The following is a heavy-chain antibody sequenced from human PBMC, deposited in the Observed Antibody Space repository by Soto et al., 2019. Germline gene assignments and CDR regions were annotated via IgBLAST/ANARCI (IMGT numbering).Heavy chain of an antibody. CDR3: ARDRDYGDYVFY. CDR1: GGTFSGYA. D-gene: IGHD4-17*01. J-gene: IGHJ4*02. V-gene: IGHV1-69*13. CDR2: IIPIVGTA. Sequence: ASVKVSCKASGGTFSGYAISWVRQAPGQGLEWMGGIIPIVGTANYAQKFQGRVTITAXXXXSXXXMXLXXLRXEXTAVYYCARDRDYGDYVFYWGQGTLVTVSA.